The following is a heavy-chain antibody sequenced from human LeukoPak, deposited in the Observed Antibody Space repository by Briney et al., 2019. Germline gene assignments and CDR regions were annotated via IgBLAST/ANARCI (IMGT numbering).Heavy chain of an antibody. V-gene: IGHV4-59*08. Sequence: PSETLSLTCTVSGGSISSYYWSWIRQPPGKGLEWIGYIYYSGSTNYNPSLKSRVTTSVDTSKNQFSLKLSSVTAADTAVYYCASEVVPAAIFDYWGQGTLVTVSS. J-gene: IGHJ4*02. D-gene: IGHD2-2*01. CDR2: IYYSGST. CDR3: ASEVVPAAIFDY. CDR1: GGSISSYY.